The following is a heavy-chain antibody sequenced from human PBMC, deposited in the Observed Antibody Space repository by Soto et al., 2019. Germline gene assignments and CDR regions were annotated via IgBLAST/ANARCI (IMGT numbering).Heavy chain of an antibody. CDR2: IWYDGSNK. Sequence: QVQLVESGGGVVQPGRSLRLSCAASGFTFSSYGMHWVRQAPGKGLEWVAVIWYDGSNKYYADSVKGRFTISRDNSKNTLYPQMNSLRAEDTAVYYCAREALVDTAMDTTGVDAFDIWGQGTMVTVSS. J-gene: IGHJ3*02. D-gene: IGHD5-18*01. CDR1: GFTFSSYG. V-gene: IGHV3-33*01. CDR3: AREALVDTAMDTTGVDAFDI.